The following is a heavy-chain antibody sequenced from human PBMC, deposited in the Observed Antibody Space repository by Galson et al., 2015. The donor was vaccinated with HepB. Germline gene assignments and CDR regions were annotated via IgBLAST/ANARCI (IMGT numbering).Heavy chain of an antibody. CDR1: GFTFSSYA. D-gene: IGHD6-13*01. Sequence: SLRLSCAASGFTFSSYAMHWVRQAPGKGLEWVAVISYDGSNKYYADSVKGRFTISRDNSKNTLYLQMNSLRAEDTAVYYCARETSGYSSSWYFVGGVGDFDYWGQGTLVTVSS. CDR2: ISYDGSNK. V-gene: IGHV3-30-3*01. CDR3: ARETSGYSSSWYFVGGVGDFDY. J-gene: IGHJ4*02.